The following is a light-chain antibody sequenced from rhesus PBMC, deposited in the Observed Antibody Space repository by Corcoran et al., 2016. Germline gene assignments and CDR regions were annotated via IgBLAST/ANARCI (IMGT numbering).Light chain of an antibody. CDR3: HQHNSYPRT. Sequence: DIQMTQSPSSLSASVGDTVTITCRASQGITNYSVWYQLKPGKAPKPLIYYVSNLESGVPSRFSGSGSGTDFTLTSSSLQPEDVATYYCHQHNSYPRTFGHGTKVEIK. CDR2: YVS. V-gene: IGKV1S14*01. J-gene: IGKJ1*01. CDR1: QGITNY.